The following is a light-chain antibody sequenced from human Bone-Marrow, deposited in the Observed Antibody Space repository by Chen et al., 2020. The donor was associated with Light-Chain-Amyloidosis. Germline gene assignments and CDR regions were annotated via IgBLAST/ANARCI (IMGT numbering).Light chain of an antibody. CDR3: QQYGDAPWT. J-gene: IGKJ1*01. V-gene: IGKV3-11*01. Sequence: DIVLTQSPATLSLSPGERATLSCRASQSVRRYLDWYQQKPGQAPRLLIYDASTRASGIPDRFSGSGSGTDFTLSISRLEPEDCSVYYCQQYGDAPWTFGQGTKVEIK. CDR1: QSVRRY. CDR2: DAS.